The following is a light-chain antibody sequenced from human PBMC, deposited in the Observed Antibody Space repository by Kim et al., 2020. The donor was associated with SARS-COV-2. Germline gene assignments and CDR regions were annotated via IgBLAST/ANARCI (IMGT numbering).Light chain of an antibody. Sequence: VSPGERAPLSCRASQSVSNNLAWYQQKPGQAPRLLIYGASTRATGIPARFSGSGSGTEFTLTISSLQSEDFAVYYCQQYNNWPLTFGGGTKVDIK. V-gene: IGKV3-15*01. CDR3: QQYNNWPLT. J-gene: IGKJ4*01. CDR1: QSVSNN. CDR2: GAS.